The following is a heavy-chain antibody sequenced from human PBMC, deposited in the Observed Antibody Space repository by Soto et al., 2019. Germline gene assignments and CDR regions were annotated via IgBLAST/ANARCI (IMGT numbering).Heavy chain of an antibody. J-gene: IGHJ3*02. CDR1: GGSISSYY. CDR2: IYYSGST. V-gene: IGHV4-59*08. D-gene: IGHD3-22*01. CDR3: ARATRLYYYDSSGYPPFDAFDI. Sequence: PSETLSLTCTVSGGSISSYYWSWIRQPPGKGLEWIGYIYYSGSTNYNPSLKSRVTISVDTSKNQFSLKLSSVTAADTAVYYCARATRLYYYDSSGYPPFDAFDIWGQGTMVTVSS.